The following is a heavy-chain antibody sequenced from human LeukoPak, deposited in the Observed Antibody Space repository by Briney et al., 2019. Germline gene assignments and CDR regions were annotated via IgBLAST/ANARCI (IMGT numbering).Heavy chain of an antibody. CDR3: AKASVVMTTSYYYYGMDA. J-gene: IGHJ6*02. CDR1: AGTFSSYT. Sequence: SVKVSCKASAGTFSSYTISWVRQAPGQGLEWMGGIMPIFGTANYAQKFQGRVTITADESTRTAYMELSSLRSEDTAVYYCAKASVVMTTSYYYYGMDAWGQGTTVTVSS. CDR2: IMPIFGTA. V-gene: IGHV1-69*13. D-gene: IGHD2-21*02.